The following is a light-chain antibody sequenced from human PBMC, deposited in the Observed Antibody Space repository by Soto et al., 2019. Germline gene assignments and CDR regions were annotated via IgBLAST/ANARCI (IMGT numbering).Light chain of an antibody. J-gene: IGKJ1*01. V-gene: IGKV1-6*01. CDR2: AAA. CDR3: LQHNTYPWT. Sequence: AIQMTQSPPSLSASVGDRVTITCQASQGIRNDLGWYQQKPGKAPKLLIYAAATLQIGVPSRFSGSGSGTDFTLTISSLQPEDIATYYCLQHNTYPWTFGQGTKVEIK. CDR1: QGIRND.